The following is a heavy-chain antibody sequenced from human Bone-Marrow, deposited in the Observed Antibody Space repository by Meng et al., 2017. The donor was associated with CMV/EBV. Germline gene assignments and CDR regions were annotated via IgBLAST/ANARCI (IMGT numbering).Heavy chain of an antibody. CDR3: AVSSSSYYYYAMDV. J-gene: IGHJ6*02. V-gene: IGHV4-34*01. Sequence: VYGGSFSGYYWSWIRQPPGKGLEWIGEINHSGSTSYNPSLKSRVTISVDTSKNQFSLKLSSVTAADTAMYYCAVSSSSYYYYAMDVWGQGTTVTVSS. CDR2: INHSGST. CDR1: GGSFSGYY. D-gene: IGHD6-6*01.